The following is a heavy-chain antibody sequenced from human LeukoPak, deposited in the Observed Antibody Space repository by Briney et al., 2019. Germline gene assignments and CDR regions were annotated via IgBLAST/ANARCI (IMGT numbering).Heavy chain of an antibody. CDR1: GGSISIYY. CDR3: AREPRYFSAAAGHYFDD. D-gene: IGHD6-13*01. CDR2: IYYSGST. V-gene: IGHV4-59*01. J-gene: IGHJ4*02. Sequence: KSSETLSLTRPVSGGSISIYYWGWVRHPPGEGLEWLVYIYYSGSTNYNPSLKSLVTISVDTSKNQFSLKLSSVTAADTAVYYCAREPRYFSAAAGHYFDDWGQGTLVTVSS.